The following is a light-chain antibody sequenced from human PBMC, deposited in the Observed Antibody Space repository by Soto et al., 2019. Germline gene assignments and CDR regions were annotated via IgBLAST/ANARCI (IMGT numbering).Light chain of an antibody. CDR2: DVS. J-gene: IGLJ3*02. CDR1: SSDVGGYNY. V-gene: IGLV2-11*01. CDR3: CSFAGSYTLV. Sequence: QSVLTQPRSVSGSPGQSVTISCTGTSSDVGGYNYVSWYQQHPGKAPKLIIYDVSKRPSGVPDRLSGSKSGNTASLTISGLQAEDEADYYCCSFAGSYTLVFGGGTKVTVL.